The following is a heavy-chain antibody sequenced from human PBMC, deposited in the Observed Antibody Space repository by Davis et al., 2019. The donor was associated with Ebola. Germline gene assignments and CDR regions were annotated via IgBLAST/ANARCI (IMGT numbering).Heavy chain of an antibody. Sequence: GGSLRLSCAASGFTFSSYAMHWVRQAPGKGLEWVAFISYDGSNKYYADSVKGRFTISRDNSKNTLYLQMNSLRAEDTAVYYSARGGMGILGLWGQGTLVTVSS. D-gene: IGHD3-16*01. J-gene: IGHJ4*02. CDR2: ISYDGSNK. CDR1: GFTFSSYA. CDR3: ARGGMGILGL. V-gene: IGHV3-30-3*01.